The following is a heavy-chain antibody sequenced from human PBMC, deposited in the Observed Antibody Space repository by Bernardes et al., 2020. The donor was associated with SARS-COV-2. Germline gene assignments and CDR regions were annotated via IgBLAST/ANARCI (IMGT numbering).Heavy chain of an antibody. CDR1: GYRFTRSW. V-gene: IGHV5-51*01. D-gene: IGHD1-26*01. J-gene: IGHJ5*02. Sequence: GESLKISCKGSGYRFTRSWIGWVRQMPGKGLELMGIIYPCDSDTRYSPSFQGQVTISADKSISTAYLQWSSLKASDTAMYYCARLRELATNWFDPWGQGTLVTVSS. CDR3: ARLRELATNWFDP. CDR2: IYPCDSDT.